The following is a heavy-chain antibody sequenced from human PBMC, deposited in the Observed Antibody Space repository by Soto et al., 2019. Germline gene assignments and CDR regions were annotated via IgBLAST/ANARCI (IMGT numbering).Heavy chain of an antibody. Sequence: GGSLRLSCTASGFTFGDYAMSWFRQAPGKGLEWVGFIRSKAYGGTTEYAASVKGRFTISRDDSKSIAYLQMNSLKTEDTAVNYCISFFLSPNPNYCSGGSCIFASGGQGTLVPVSS. V-gene: IGHV3-49*03. D-gene: IGHD2-15*01. J-gene: IGHJ4*02. CDR3: ISFFLSPNPNYCSGGSCIFAS. CDR2: IRSKAYGGTT. CDR1: GFTFGDYA.